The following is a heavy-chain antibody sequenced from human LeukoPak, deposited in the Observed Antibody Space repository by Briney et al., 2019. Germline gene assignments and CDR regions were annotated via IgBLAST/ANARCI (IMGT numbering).Heavy chain of an antibody. D-gene: IGHD2-15*01. Sequence: GGSLRLSCAASGFTFSSYAMSWVRQAPGKGLDWVSVISGSGGSTYYADSVKGWFTISRDNSKNTLYLQMNSLRAEDTAVYYCAKGGGDSSYSSSDYWGQGTLVTVSS. CDR2: ISGSGGST. CDR1: GFTFSSYA. J-gene: IGHJ4*02. CDR3: AKGGGDSSYSSSDY. V-gene: IGHV3-23*01.